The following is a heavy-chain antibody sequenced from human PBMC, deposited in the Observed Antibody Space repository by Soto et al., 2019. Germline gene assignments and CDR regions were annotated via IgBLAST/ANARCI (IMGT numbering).Heavy chain of an antibody. J-gene: IGHJ2*01. CDR2: ISAYNGNT. V-gene: IGHV1-18*04. CDR1: GYTFTSYG. CDR3: ARVRYYYDSSGHYWYFDL. Sequence: ASVKVSCKASGYTFTSYGISWVRQAPGQGLEWMGWISAYNGNTNYAQKLQGRVTMTTDTSTSTAYMELRSLRSDDTAVYYCARVRYYYDSSGHYWYFDLWRRRTLVTVTS. D-gene: IGHD3-22*01.